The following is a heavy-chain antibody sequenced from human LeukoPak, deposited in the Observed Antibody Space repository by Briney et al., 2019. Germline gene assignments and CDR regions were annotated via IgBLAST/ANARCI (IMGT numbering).Heavy chain of an antibody. D-gene: IGHD1-26*01. CDR1: GGSISSGDYY. Sequence: PSETLSLTCTVSGGSISSGDYYWSSIRQPPEKGLEWIGYIYYSGSTYYNPSLKSRVTISVDTSKNQFSLKLSSVTAADTAVYYCARSQGELASHWFDPWGQGTLVTVSS. CDR2: IYYSGST. V-gene: IGHV4-30-4*01. CDR3: ARSQGELASHWFDP. J-gene: IGHJ5*02.